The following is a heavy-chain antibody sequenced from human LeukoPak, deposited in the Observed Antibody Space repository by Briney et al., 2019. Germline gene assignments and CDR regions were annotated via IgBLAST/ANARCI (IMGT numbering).Heavy chain of an antibody. J-gene: IGHJ4*02. CDR3: ARALYSSGWYPDY. V-gene: IGHV4-34*01. CDR1: GGSFSGYY. Sequence: KPSETLSLTCAVYGGSFSGYYWSWIRQPPGKGLEWIGEINHSGSTNYNPSLKSRVTISVDTSKNQFSLKLSSVTAADTAVYYCARALYSSGWYPDYWGQGTLVTVSS. CDR2: INHSGST. D-gene: IGHD6-19*01.